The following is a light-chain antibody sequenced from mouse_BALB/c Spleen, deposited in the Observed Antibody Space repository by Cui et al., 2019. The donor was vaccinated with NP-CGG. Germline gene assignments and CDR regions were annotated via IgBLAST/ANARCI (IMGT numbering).Light chain of an antibody. V-gene: IGLV1*01. CDR2: GTN. CDR1: TGAVTTSNY. J-gene: IGLJ1*01. CDR3: ALWYSNHWV. Sequence: QAAVTQESAPITSPGETVTLTCRSSTGAVTTSNYANWVQEKPDHLFTGLIGGTNNRAPGVPTRFSGSLIGDKAALTITGVQTEDEAIYFCALWYSNHWVFGGGTKLTVL.